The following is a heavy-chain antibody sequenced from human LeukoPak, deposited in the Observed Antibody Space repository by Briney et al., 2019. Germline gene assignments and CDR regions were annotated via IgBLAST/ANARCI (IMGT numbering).Heavy chain of an antibody. V-gene: IGHV1-2*06. Sequence: ASVKVSCKAPGYTFTGYYMHWVRQAPGQGLEWMGRINPNSGGTNYAQKFQGRVTMTRDTSISTAYMELSRLRSDDTAVYYCARTLRRVAVGYYWGQGTLVTVSS. CDR3: ARTLRRVAVGYY. CDR2: INPNSGGT. CDR1: GYTFTGYY. J-gene: IGHJ4*02. D-gene: IGHD6-19*01.